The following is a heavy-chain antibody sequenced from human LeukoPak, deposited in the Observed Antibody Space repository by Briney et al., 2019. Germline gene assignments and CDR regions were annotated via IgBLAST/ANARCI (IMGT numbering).Heavy chain of an antibody. CDR1: GYTFTAYY. CDR3: AKGVAAAGTGDFDY. Sequence: ASVKVSCKASGYTFTAYYIHWVRRAPGQGHWWMGWINPNSDDTHYAQKFQGRVPMTRDTSISTAYMDRSRLRSDDTAVYYCAKGVAAAGTGDFDYWGQGTLVTVSS. V-gene: IGHV1-2*02. D-gene: IGHD6-13*01. CDR2: INPNSDDT. J-gene: IGHJ4*02.